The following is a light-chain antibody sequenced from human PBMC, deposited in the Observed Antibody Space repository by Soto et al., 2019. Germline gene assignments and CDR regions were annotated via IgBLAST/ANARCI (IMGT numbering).Light chain of an antibody. CDR3: GAWDDSLNGGV. CDR2: EVS. CDR1: SSDVGGYNY. J-gene: IGLJ3*02. V-gene: IGLV2-14*01. Sequence: QSVLTQPASVSGSPGQSITFSCTGTSSDVGGYNYVSWYQQHPGTAPKLMIYEVSNRPSGVSNRFSGSKSGNTAPLTISGLQAEDEADYYCGAWDDSLNGGVFGGGTKLTVL.